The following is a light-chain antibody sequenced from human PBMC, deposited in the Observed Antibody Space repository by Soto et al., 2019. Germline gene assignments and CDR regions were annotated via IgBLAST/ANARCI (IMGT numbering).Light chain of an antibody. J-gene: IGKJ1*01. CDR2: KAS. CDR3: QHYNSYSEA. CDR1: QTISSG. V-gene: IGKV1-5*03. Sequence: IQMTQSPSTLSGSVGDRVTITCRSSQTISSGLAWYQQKPGKAPKLRIYKASTLKSGVPSRFSGSGSGKEFTLTISSLQPDDCATYYCQHYNSYSEAFGQGTNVELK.